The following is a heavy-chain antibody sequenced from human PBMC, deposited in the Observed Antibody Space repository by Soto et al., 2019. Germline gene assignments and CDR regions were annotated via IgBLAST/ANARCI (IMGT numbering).Heavy chain of an antibody. CDR3: ARDSHFWSGLAWFDP. D-gene: IGHD3-3*02. Sequence: GGSLRLSCAASGFTFSSYSMNWVRQAPGKGLEWVSYISSSSSTIYYADSVKGRFTISRDNAKNSLYLQMNSLRAEDTAVYYCARDSHFWSGLAWFDPWGQGTLVTVSS. CDR2: ISSSSSTI. J-gene: IGHJ5*02. V-gene: IGHV3-48*01. CDR1: GFTFSSYS.